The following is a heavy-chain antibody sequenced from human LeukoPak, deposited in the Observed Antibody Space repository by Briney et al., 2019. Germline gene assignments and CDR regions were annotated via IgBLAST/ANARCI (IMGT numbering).Heavy chain of an antibody. CDR1: GGSISSYY. V-gene: IGHV4-59*08. J-gene: IGHJ6*02. Sequence: SETLSLTCTVSGGSISSYYWTCIRQPPGKGLEWIGYIYYSGSTNYNPSLKSRVTIAVDTANNQFSLNLSSVTAADTAVYYCAGMSSGYYYGMDVWGQGTTVSVSS. D-gene: IGHD3-3*01. CDR3: AGMSSGYYYGMDV. CDR2: IYYSGST.